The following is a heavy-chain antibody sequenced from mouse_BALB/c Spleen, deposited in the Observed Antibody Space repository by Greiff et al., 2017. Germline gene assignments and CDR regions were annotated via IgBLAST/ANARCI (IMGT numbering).Heavy chain of an antibody. V-gene: IGHV5-4*02. J-gene: IGHJ4*01. CDR2: ISDGGSYT. Sequence: EVKLVESGGGLVKPGGSLKLSCAASGFTFSDYYMYWVRQTPEKRLEWVATISDGGSYTYYPDSVKGRFTISRDNAKNTLYLQMSSLKSEDTAMYYCTRGNYDAMDYWGQGTSVTVSS. CDR1: GFTFSDYY. CDR3: TRGNYDAMDY. D-gene: IGHD2-1*01.